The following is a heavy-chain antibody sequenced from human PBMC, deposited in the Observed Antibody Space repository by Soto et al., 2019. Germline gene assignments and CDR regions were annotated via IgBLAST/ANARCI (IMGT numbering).Heavy chain of an antibody. J-gene: IGHJ3*02. Sequence: SVKTACKASGFTFTSSPVQMVSLARAQRLEWIGWIVVGSGNTNYAQKFQERVTIPRDMSTSTAYMELSSLRSEDTAVYYCAADRTYNWNYGVYAFDIWGQGTMVTVSS. CDR1: GFTFTSSP. D-gene: IGHD1-7*01. V-gene: IGHV1-58*01. CDR2: IVVGSGNT. CDR3: AADRTYNWNYGVYAFDI.